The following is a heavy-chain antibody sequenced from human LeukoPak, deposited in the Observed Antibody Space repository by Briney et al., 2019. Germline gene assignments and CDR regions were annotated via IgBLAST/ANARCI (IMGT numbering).Heavy chain of an antibody. D-gene: IGHD2-21*01. CDR2: IYYSGSS. J-gene: IGHJ4*02. V-gene: IGHV4-59*08. Sequence: SETLSLTCTVSGGSMSSYYWSWIRQPPGKGLEWIGYIYYSGSSHYNPSLKSRVTISVDTSKNQFSLKLSSVTAADTTVYYCARLPRTYCGGDCYSYYFDYWGQGTLVTVSS. CDR1: GGSMSSYY. CDR3: ARLPRTYCGGDCYSYYFDY.